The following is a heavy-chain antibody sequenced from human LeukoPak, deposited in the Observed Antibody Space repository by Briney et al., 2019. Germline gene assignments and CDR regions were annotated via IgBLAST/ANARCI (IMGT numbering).Heavy chain of an antibody. V-gene: IGHV3-66*01. CDR1: GFTVSGNY. D-gene: IGHD1-26*01. Sequence: PGGSLRLSCAASGFTVSGNYMSWVRQAPGKGLEWVSVIYSGGSTYYADSVKGRFTISRDNSKNTLYLQMNSLRAEDTAVYYCARGIVGALDAFDIWGQGTMVTVSS. CDR2: IYSGGST. J-gene: IGHJ3*02. CDR3: ARGIVGALDAFDI.